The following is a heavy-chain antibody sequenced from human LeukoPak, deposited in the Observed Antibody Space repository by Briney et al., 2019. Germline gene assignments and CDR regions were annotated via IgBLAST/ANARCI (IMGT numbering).Heavy chain of an antibody. CDR2: INPSGGST. D-gene: IGHD2-15*01. CDR3: AKLTVDLGYCSGADCYRHFQH. J-gene: IGHJ1*01. CDR1: GYTFTSYY. Sequence: ASVKVSCKASGYTFTSYYMHWVRQAPGQGLEWMGIINPSGGSTSYAQKFQGRVTMTRDTSTSTVYMELSSLRSEDTAVYYCAKLTVDLGYCSGADCYRHFQHWGQGTLVTVSS. V-gene: IGHV1-46*01.